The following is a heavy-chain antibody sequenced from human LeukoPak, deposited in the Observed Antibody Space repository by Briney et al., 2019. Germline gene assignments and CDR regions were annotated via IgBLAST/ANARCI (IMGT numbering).Heavy chain of an antibody. J-gene: IGHJ4*02. Sequence: LETLSLTCTVSGGSISISNYYWGWLRQPPGKGLEWIGSFYYSGSAYYNPSLKSRVTISVDTSKSQFSLKLSSVTAADTAVYYCARKQWVMYYFDSWGQGTLVTVSS. V-gene: IGHV4-39*01. CDR3: ARKQWVMYYFDS. CDR1: GGSISISNYY. CDR2: FYYSGSA. D-gene: IGHD6-19*01.